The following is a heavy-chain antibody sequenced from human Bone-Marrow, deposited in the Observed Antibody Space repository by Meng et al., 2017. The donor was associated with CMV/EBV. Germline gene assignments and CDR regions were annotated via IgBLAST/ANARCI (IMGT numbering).Heavy chain of an antibody. J-gene: IGHJ4*02. Sequence: GESLKISCVASGFRFSSFWMSWVRQAPGKGPEWLANIKHDGNEIYYVDSVKGRFTVSRENAKNSLYLQMDSLRVDDTAIYYCASGSDSRYFDYWGQGTLVTVSS. CDR1: GFRFSSFW. V-gene: IGHV3-7*01. CDR3: ASGSDSRYFDY. D-gene: IGHD6-13*01. CDR2: IKHDGNEI.